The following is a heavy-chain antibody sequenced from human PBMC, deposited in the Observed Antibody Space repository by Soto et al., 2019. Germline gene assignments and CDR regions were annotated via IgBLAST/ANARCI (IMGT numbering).Heavy chain of an antibody. CDR1: GFMFSNHC. J-gene: IGHJ4*02. CDR3: VRGDNWNDEASDY. D-gene: IGHD1-1*01. V-gene: IGHV3-33*01. CDR2: VWSDGNNR. Sequence: GGSLRLSCAASGFMFSNHCMHWVRQAPGKGLEWVAVVWSDGNNRYYADSVKGRFTISRDNSKNTVYLQMNSLRAEDTAVYYCVRGDNWNDEASDYWGQGTLVTVSS.